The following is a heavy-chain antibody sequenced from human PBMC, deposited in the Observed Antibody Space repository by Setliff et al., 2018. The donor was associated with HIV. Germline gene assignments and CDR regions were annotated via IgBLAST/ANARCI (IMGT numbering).Heavy chain of an antibody. J-gene: IGHJ4*02. Sequence: SETLSLTCAVSGGSITGYYWSWVRQPPGKGLEWIGYIFYSGTTNYSPSLNSRATISVDTSKNSFSLRLSSVTAADTAVYYCARVNALIRAPFDYWGQGALVTVSS. V-gene: IGHV4-59*01. CDR1: GGSITGYY. CDR2: IFYSGTT. CDR3: ARVNALIRAPFDY.